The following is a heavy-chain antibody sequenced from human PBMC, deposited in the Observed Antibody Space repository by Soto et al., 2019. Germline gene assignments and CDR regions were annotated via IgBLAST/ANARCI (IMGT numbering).Heavy chain of an antibody. J-gene: IGHJ5*02. Sequence: QVQLQQSGPGLVKPSQTLSLTCAISGDSVSSNDAVWNWIRQSPSRGLEWLGRTYYRSIWQTEYAGSVRRRMTINPDTSNNLFSLQLNSVTPEDTAMYYCARLVGNTWLDHWGQGTLVSVSA. CDR2: TYYRSIWQT. CDR1: GDSVSSNDAV. V-gene: IGHV6-1*01. D-gene: IGHD6-6*01. CDR3: ARLVGNTWLDH.